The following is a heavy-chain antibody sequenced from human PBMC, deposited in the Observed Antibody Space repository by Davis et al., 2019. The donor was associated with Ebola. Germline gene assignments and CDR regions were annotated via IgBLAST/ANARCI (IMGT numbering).Heavy chain of an antibody. J-gene: IGHJ6*02. V-gene: IGHV3-21*01. CDR1: GFTFGSYS. CDR2: ISSSSTYI. D-gene: IGHD6-6*01. Sequence: GESLKISCAASGFTFGSYSMNWVRQAPGKGLEWVSSISSSSTYIYYADSVKGRFTISRDNAKNSLYLQMNSLRAEDTAVYYCAREGYSSSSWGTDYYYYAMDVWGQGTTVTVSS. CDR3: AREGYSSSSWGTDYYYYAMDV.